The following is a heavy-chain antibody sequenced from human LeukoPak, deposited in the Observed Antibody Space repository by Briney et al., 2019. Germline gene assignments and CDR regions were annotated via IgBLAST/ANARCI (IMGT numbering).Heavy chain of an antibody. D-gene: IGHD3-3*01. CDR2: IDPSDSYT. CDR1: GSIFTSYW. CDR3: ASVFAYDDAFDI. J-gene: IGHJ3*02. Sequence: GASLLISCKGSGSIFTSYWISWGRRVPGKGLEWMGRIDPSDSYTNYSPSFQGHVTISADKSVSTAYLQWSSLKASDTAMYYCASVFAYDDAFDIWGQGTMVTVSS. V-gene: IGHV5-10-1*01.